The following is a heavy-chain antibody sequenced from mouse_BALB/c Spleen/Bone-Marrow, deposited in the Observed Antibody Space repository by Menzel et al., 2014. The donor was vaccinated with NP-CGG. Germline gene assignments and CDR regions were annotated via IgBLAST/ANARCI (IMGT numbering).Heavy chain of an antibody. V-gene: IGHV5-12*02. J-gene: IGHJ4*01. CDR3: ARRRSLYYAMVY. CDR2: ISNGGGST. D-gene: IGHD1-1*01. CDR1: GFTFSDYY. Sequence: EVQRVESGGGLVQPGGSLKLSCATSGFTFSDYYMYWVRQTPEKRLEWVAYISNGGGSTYYPDTVKGRFTISRDNAKNTLYLQMSRLKSEDTAMYYCARRRSLYYAMVYWGQGTPVTASS.